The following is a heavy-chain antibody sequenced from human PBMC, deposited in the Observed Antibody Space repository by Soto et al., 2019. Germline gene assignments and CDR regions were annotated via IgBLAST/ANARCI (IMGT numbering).Heavy chain of an antibody. D-gene: IGHD2-8*02. CDR3: ASFRTDYYYGMDV. V-gene: IGHV4-34*01. CDR2: INHSGST. Sequence: SETLSLNCAVYGGSFSGYYWSWIRQPPGKGLEWIGEINHSGSTNYNPSLKSRVTISVDTSKNQFSLKLSSVTAADTAVYYCASFRTDYYYGMDVWGQGTTVTVSS. J-gene: IGHJ6*02. CDR1: GGSFSGYY.